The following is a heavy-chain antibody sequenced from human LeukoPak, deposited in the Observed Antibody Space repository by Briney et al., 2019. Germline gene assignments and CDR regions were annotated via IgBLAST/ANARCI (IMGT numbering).Heavy chain of an antibody. CDR2: MNPNSGNT. D-gene: IGHD6-13*01. CDR3: AGSSWTGNWFDP. Sequence: ASVKVPCKASGYTFTSYDINWVRQATGQGLEWMGWMNPNSGNTGYAQKFQGRVTMTRNTSISTAYMELSSLRSEDTAVYYCAGSSWTGNWFDPWGQGTLVTVSS. CDR1: GYTFTSYD. J-gene: IGHJ5*02. V-gene: IGHV1-8*01.